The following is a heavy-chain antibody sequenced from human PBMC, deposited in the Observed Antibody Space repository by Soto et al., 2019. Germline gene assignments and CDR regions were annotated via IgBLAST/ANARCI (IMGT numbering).Heavy chain of an antibody. CDR2: IYHSGTT. J-gene: IGHJ4*02. V-gene: IGHV4-4*02. CDR1: VASISTTAW. Sequence: VQLQASGPGLVEPSGSLSLTCAVSVASISTTAWWSWVRQPPGNGLEWIGEIYHSGTTNCDPSLKSRVTISLDKSKSPFSLTLTSVTAADTAVYYCAIPGAGDFDYWGRGTLVTVSS. CDR3: AIPGAGDFDY. D-gene: IGHD6-13*01.